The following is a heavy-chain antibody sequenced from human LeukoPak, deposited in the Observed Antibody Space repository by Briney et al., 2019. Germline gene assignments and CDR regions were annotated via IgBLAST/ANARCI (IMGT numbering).Heavy chain of an antibody. D-gene: IGHD3-22*01. CDR2: IYYSGST. CDR3: AREVAPYDSSGHYLRKGAFDI. Sequence: PSETLSLTCTVSGGSISSYYWSWIRQPPGKGLEWIGYIYYSGSTNYNPSLKSRVTISVDTSKNQFSLKLSSVTAADTAVYYCAREVAPYDSSGHYLRKGAFDIWGQGTMVTVSS. V-gene: IGHV4-59*01. CDR1: GGSISSYY. J-gene: IGHJ3*02.